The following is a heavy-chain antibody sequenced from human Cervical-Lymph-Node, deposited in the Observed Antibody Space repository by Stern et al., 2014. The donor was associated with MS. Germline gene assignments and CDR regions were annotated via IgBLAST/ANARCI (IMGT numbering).Heavy chain of an antibody. V-gene: IGHV3-23*04. J-gene: IGHJ4*02. CDR2: SGTDGVT. CDR3: GKDLHYWSADS. CDR1: GFTFSNFA. Sequence: VQLGQSGGGLVQPGGSLRLSCAGSGFTFSNFAMTWIRQAPGKGLEWVSGSGTDGVTHYAESVKGRFSISRDNSRSTLYLQMEGLRAEDTAVYYCGKDLHYWSADSWGQGTLVTVSS. D-gene: IGHD1-1*01.